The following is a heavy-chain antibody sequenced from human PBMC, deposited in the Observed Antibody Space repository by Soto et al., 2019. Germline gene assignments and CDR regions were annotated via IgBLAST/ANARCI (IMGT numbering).Heavy chain of an antibody. D-gene: IGHD4-17*01. CDR3: ARRYGASFDY. CDR1: RPAISSNY. J-gene: IGHJ4*02. Sequence: SDPLSLTCTIRRPAISSNYCSWIRQPPGKGLEWIGYIYYSGSTNYNPSLKNRVTISVDTSKNQFSLKLSSVTAADTAVYYCARRYGASFDYWGQGTLVTVS. V-gene: IGHV4-59*07. CDR2: IYYSGST.